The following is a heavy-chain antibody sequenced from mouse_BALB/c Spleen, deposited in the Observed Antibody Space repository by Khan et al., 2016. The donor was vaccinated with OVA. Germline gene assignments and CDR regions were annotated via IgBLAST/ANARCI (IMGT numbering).Heavy chain of an antibody. CDR3: TRQGYVAWFTY. V-gene: IGHV1S135*01. J-gene: IGHJ3*01. CDR1: GYSFTSYY. D-gene: IGHD2-2*01. Sequence: IQLVQSGPELMKPGASVKISCKASGYSFTSYYIHWIMQSHGKSLEWIGYIDPFSGGITYNQKFKGKATLTVDKSSSTAYIYFSNLTSEDSAVYYCTRQGYVAWFTYWGQGTLVTVSA. CDR2: IDPFSGGI.